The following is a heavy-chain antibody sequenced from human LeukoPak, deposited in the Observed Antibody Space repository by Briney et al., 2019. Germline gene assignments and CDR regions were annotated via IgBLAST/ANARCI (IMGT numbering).Heavy chain of an antibody. CDR2: IYSGGST. D-gene: IGHD2-15*01. CDR3: AKAPVTTCRGAFCYPFDY. V-gene: IGHV3-53*01. J-gene: IGHJ4*02. Sequence: GGSLRLSCVASGFTFSYHNINWVRQVPGRGLEWVSVIYSGGSTYYADSVKGRFTISRDNSKNTLYLQMNSLRAEDTAVYYCAKAPVTTCRGAFCYPFDYWGLGTLVTVSS. CDR1: GFTFSYHN.